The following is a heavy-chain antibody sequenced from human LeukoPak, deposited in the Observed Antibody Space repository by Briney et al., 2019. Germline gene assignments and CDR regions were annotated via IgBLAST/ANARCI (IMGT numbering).Heavy chain of an antibody. CDR2: TYYRSKWYN. D-gene: IGHD3-10*01. Sequence: SQTLSLTCAISGDSVSNYTTAWNWIRQSPSRGLEWLGRTYYRSKWYNEYAVSVKSRITIDPDTSKNQFSLKLNSVTAADTAVYYCARETYYYGSNDYWGQGTLVTVSS. CDR1: GDSVSNYTTA. V-gene: IGHV6-1*01. CDR3: ARETYYYGSNDY. J-gene: IGHJ4*02.